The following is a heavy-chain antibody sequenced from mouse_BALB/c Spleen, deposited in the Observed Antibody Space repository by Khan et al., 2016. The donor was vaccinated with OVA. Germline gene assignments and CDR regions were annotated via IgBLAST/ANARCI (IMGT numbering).Heavy chain of an antibody. D-gene: IGHD2-4*01. V-gene: IGHV3-8*02. J-gene: IGHJ3*01. Sequence: EVQLQESGPSLVKPSQTLSITCSVTGDSITSGYWNWIRKFPGNKLEYMGYISYSGSTYYNPSLKSRISITRDTSKNQYYLQLNSVTTEDTATYYCTRYDYDYVGAFAYWGQGTLVTVSA. CDR3: TRYDYDYVGAFAY. CDR1: GDSITSGY. CDR2: ISYSGST.